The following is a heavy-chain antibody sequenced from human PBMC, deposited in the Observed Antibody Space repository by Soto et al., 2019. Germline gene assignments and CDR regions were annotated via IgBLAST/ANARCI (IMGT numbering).Heavy chain of an antibody. Sequence: QVQLVESGGGVVQPGRALRHSCAASGFTFSYHALNWVRQAPGKGLEWVAVISYDGDNKYIAEAVKGRLTISRDNPKNTVSLQMNSLRTEDTAMYFCARGTTTSAFSVMDVWGQGTTVTVSS. CDR1: GFTFSYHA. CDR3: ARGTTTSAFSVMDV. V-gene: IGHV3-30-3*01. D-gene: IGHD1-1*01. CDR2: ISYDGDNK. J-gene: IGHJ6*02.